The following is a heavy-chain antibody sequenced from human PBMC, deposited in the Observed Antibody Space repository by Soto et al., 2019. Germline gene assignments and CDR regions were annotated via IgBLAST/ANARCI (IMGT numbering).Heavy chain of an antibody. CDR2: ISGSGGST. V-gene: IGHV3-23*01. D-gene: IGHD3-10*01. CDR3: AKDSGDGFGDMVDY. CDR1: GFTFSSYA. J-gene: IGHJ4*02. Sequence: GGSLRLSCAASGFTFSSYAMSWVRQAPGKGLEWVSAISGSGGSTYYADSVKSRFTISRDNSKNTLYLQMNSLRAEDTAVYYCAKDSGDGFGDMVDYWGQGTLVTVSS.